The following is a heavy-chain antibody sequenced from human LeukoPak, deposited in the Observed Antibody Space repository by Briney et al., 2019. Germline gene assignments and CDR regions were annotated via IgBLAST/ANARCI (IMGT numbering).Heavy chain of an antibody. CDR2: IIPIFGTA. D-gene: IGHD6-19*01. V-gene: IGHV1-69*13. J-gene: IGHJ4*02. CDR3: ARDLSGEFDY. Sequence: ASVKVSCKASGYTFTSYGISWVRQAPGQGLEWMGGIIPIFGTANYAQKFQGRVTITADESTSTAYMELSSLRSEDTAVYYCARDLSGEFDYWGQGTLVTVSS. CDR1: GYTFTSYG.